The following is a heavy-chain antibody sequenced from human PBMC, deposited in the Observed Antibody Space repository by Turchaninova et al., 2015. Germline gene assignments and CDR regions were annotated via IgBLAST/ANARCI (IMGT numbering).Heavy chain of an antibody. V-gene: IGHV5-51*01. CDR1: GYTFTNYW. J-gene: IGHJ3*02. CDR3: ARSGYCSGGSCYTGAFDI. Sequence: KFLGKDSGYTFTNYWIGWVRQMPGKGLEWMGIIYPGDSDTRYSPSFQGQSTISADKSISTAFLQWSSLKASDTAIYYCARSGYCSGGSCYTGAFDIWGRGTMVTVSS. D-gene: IGHD2-15*01. CDR2: IYPGDSDT.